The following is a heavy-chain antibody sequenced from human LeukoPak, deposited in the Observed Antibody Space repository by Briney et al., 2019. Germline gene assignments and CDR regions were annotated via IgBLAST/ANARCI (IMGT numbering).Heavy chain of an antibody. CDR3: ARGPIGVPAAHPRDRRWSDP. CDR2: INHSGST. V-gene: IGHV4-34*01. CDR1: GGSFSGYY. Sequence: SETLSLTCAVYGGSFSGYYWSWIHQPPGKGLEWIGEINHSGSTNYNPSLKSRVTISVDTSKNQFSLKLSSVTAADTAVYYCARGPIGVPAAHPRDRRWSDPWGQGTLVTVSS. J-gene: IGHJ5*02. D-gene: IGHD2-2*01.